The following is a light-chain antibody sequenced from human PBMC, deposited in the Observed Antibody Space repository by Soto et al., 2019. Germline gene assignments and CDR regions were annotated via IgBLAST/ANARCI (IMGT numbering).Light chain of an antibody. Sequence: QSALTQPASVSGSPGQSITISCTGASSDMGGNNYVSWYQQYPGKAPKLIIFEVTNRPSGVSNRFSGSKSGNTASLTISGLQAEDEADYYCSSYATTDTLMFGGGTKLTVL. V-gene: IGLV2-14*01. CDR1: SSDMGGNNY. CDR3: SSYATTDTLM. CDR2: EVT. J-gene: IGLJ3*02.